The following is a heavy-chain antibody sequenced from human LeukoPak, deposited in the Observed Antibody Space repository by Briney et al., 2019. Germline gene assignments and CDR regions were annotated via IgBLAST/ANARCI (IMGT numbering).Heavy chain of an antibody. CDR2: IHYSGST. CDR1: GVSMSSSSYY. Sequence: KPSETLSLTCTVSGVSMSSSSYYWGWIRQPPGKGLEWIGSIHYSGSTYYNPSLESRVTISVDTSKNQFSLKLNSVTAADTAVYYCASPLGYCSSTDCYGDYWGQGTLVTVSS. V-gene: IGHV4-39*01. D-gene: IGHD2-2*01. CDR3: ASPLGYCSSTDCYGDY. J-gene: IGHJ4*02.